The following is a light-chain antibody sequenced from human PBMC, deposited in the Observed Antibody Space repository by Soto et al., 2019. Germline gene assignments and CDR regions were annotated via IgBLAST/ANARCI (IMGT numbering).Light chain of an antibody. J-gene: IGLJ2*01. CDR1: SSNIGSNT. CDR2: SNN. V-gene: IGLV1-44*01. CDR3: AAWDVSLNGVV. Sequence: QSVLTQPPSASGTPGQRVTISCSGSSSNIGSNTVNWYQQLPGTAPKLLIYSNNQRPSGVPDRFSGSKSGTSASLAIRGLQSEDEADYYCAAWDVSLNGVVFGGGTKLTVL.